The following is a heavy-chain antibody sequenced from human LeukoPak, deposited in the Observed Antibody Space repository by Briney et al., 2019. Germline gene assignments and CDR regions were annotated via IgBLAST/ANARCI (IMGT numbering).Heavy chain of an antibody. D-gene: IGHD1-14*01. Sequence: GGSLRLSCAASGFTFSSYSMNWVRQAPGKGLEWVANIKQDGSTKYYVDSVKGRFTISRDNAKNSVYLQMNSLRAEDTAVYYCARVYRRYFDYWGQGTLVTVSS. CDR1: GFTFSSYS. J-gene: IGHJ4*02. V-gene: IGHV3-7*01. CDR3: ARVYRRYFDY. CDR2: IKQDGSTK.